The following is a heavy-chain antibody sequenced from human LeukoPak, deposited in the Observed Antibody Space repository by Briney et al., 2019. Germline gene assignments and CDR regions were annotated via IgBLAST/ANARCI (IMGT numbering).Heavy chain of an antibody. D-gene: IGHD2-21*02. V-gene: IGHV1-46*01. CDR1: GYTFTSCY. J-gene: IGHJ4*02. CDR3: ARALIVVVTAAPLGV. CDR2: INPSGGST. Sequence: ASVKVSCKASGYTFTSCYMHWVRQAPGQGLEWMGIINPSGGSTSYAQKFQGRVTMTRDTSTSTVYMELSSLRSEDTAVYYCARALIVVVTAAPLGVWGQGTLVTVSS.